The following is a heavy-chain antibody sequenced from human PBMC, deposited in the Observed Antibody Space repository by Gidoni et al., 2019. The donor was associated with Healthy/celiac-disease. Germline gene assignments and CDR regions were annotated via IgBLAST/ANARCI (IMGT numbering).Heavy chain of an antibody. CDR3: AKDRGPGGYCTNGVCYTLDY. D-gene: IGHD2-8*01. CDR1: GFTFDDYA. J-gene: IGHJ4*02. CDR2: ISWNSGSI. Sequence: EVQLVESGGGLVQPGRSLRLSCAASGFTFDDYAMHWVRQAPGKGLGWVSGISWNSGSIGYADSVKGRFTISRDNAKNSLYLQMNSLRAEDTALYYCAKDRGPGGYCTNGVCYTLDYWGQGTLVTVSS. V-gene: IGHV3-9*01.